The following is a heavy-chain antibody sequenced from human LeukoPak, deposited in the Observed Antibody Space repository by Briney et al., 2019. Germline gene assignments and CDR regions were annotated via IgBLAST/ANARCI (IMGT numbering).Heavy chain of an antibody. D-gene: IGHD1-1*01. CDR3: ARDYNWNPPDY. CDR1: GFTFSSYW. V-gene: IGHV3-74*01. Sequence: GGSLRLSCVASGFTFSSYWMHWVRQAPGKGLVWVSRINSDGSATSYADSVKGRFTISRDNAKNTLYLQMNSLRAEDTAVYYCARDYNWNPPDYWGQGTLVTVSA. CDR2: INSDGSAT. J-gene: IGHJ4*02.